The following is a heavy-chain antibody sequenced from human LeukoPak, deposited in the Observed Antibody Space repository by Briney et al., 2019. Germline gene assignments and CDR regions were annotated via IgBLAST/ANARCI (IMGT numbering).Heavy chain of an antibody. V-gene: IGHV3-7*01. Sequence: PGGSLRLSCAASGFTFSSYWMSWVRQAPGKGLEWVANIKQDGSQKYYVDSVKGRFTISKDNAKNSLYLQMNSLRAEDTAVYYCARAGGSTVSHSDYWGQGTLVTVSS. CDR1: GFTFSSYW. J-gene: IGHJ4*02. D-gene: IGHD4-17*01. CDR3: ARAGGSTVSHSDY. CDR2: IKQDGSQK.